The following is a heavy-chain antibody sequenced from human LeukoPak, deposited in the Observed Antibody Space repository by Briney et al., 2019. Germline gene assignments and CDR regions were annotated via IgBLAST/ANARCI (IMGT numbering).Heavy chain of an antibody. CDR3: ARAGYSSGWYSQRTLFDY. CDR2: TNHSGST. Sequence: SETLSLTCAVFGGSFSGYYWSWIRQPPGKGLEWIGETNHSGSTTYTPSLKSRATISVATSKTHFSLKLSSVTAADTAVYYYARAGYSSGWYSQRTLFDYWGQGTLVTVSS. V-gene: IGHV4-34*01. CDR1: GGSFSGYY. J-gene: IGHJ4*02. D-gene: IGHD6-19*01.